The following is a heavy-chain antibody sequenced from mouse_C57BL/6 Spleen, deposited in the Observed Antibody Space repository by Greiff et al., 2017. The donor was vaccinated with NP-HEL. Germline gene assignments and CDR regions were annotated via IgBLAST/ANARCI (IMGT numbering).Heavy chain of an antibody. V-gene: IGHV1-15*01. D-gene: IGHD2-3*01. CDR3: TRLWLLYFDY. CDR1: GYTFTDYE. J-gene: IGHJ2*01. CDR2: IDPETGGT. Sequence: QVQLKESGAELVRPGASVTLSCKASGYTFTDYEMHWVKQTPVHGLEWIGAIDPETGGTAYNQKFKGKAILTADKSSSTAYIELRSLTSEDSAVYYCTRLWLLYFDYWGQGTTLTVSS.